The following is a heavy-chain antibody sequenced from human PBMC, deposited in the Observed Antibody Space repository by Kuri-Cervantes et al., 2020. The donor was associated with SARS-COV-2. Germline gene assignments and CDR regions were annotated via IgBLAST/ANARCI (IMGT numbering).Heavy chain of an antibody. Sequence: GESLKISCAASGFTFGSYGMHWVRQAPGKGLEWVAVISYDGSNKYYADSVKGRFTISRDNAKNSLYLQMNSLRAEDTAVYYCARDGIVVVPAAIWAEGYFDLWGRGTLVTVSS. CDR2: ISYDGSNK. CDR3: ARDGIVVVPAAIWAEGYFDL. J-gene: IGHJ2*01. D-gene: IGHD2-2*02. V-gene: IGHV3-30*03. CDR1: GFTFGSYG.